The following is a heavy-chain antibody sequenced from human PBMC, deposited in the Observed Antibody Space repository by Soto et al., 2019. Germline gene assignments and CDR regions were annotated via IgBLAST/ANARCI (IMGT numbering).Heavy chain of an antibody. Sequence: QVQLVQSGAEVKKPGASVKVSCKASGYTFTSYGISWVRQAPGQGLEWMGWISAYNGYTNYVQKLQGRVTVTTDTSTSTAYLELRSLRSDDTAVYYCARDGAGYCSDLGFDYWGQGTLVTVSS. V-gene: IGHV1-18*01. CDR2: ISAYNGYT. CDR1: GYTFTSYG. J-gene: IGHJ4*02. CDR3: ARDGAGYCSDLGFDY. D-gene: IGHD2-15*01.